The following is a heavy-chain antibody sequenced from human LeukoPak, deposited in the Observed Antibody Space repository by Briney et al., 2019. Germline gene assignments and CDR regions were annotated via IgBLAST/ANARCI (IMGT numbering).Heavy chain of an antibody. Sequence: GGSLRLSCAASGFTFSSYVMRWVRQAPGKGLEWVSTFDGSGVGTYYADSVKGRFTISRDGSKSTLYLHMNSLRAEDTAVYYCTKGAAAGPKYFQHWGQGTLVTVSS. CDR2: FDGSGVGT. CDR1: GFTFSSYV. D-gene: IGHD6-13*01. V-gene: IGHV3-23*01. J-gene: IGHJ1*01. CDR3: TKGAAAGPKYFQH.